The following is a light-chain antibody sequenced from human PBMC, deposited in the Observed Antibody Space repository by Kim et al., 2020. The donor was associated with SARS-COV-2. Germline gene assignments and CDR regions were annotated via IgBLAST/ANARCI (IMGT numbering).Light chain of an antibody. V-gene: IGKV3-20*01. CDR3: QQYADSRT. CDR1: QSVNSNR. J-gene: IGKJ1*01. Sequence: WSPGERATLSCRDSQSVNSNRLAWYQQKPGQPPRLLMYGASSRATGIPDRFGGSGSGTDFTLTISRLEPEDFAVYYCQQYADSRTFGQGTRVDIK. CDR2: GAS.